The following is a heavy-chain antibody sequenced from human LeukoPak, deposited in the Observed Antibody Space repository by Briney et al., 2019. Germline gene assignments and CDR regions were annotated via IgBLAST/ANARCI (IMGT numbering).Heavy chain of an antibody. Sequence: PGGSLRLSCAASGFTFSSYSMNWVRQAPGKGLEWVSYISSSSSTIYYADSVKGRFTISRDNAKNLLYLQMNSLRAEDTAVYYCAKHNTHSSSWSDYWGQGTLVTVSS. V-gene: IGHV3-48*01. CDR3: AKHNTHSSSWSDY. D-gene: IGHD6-13*01. CDR1: GFTFSSYS. J-gene: IGHJ4*02. CDR2: ISSSSSTI.